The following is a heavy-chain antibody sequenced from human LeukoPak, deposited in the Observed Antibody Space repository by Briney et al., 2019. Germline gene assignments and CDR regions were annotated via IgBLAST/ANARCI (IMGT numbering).Heavy chain of an antibody. D-gene: IGHD1-26*01. Sequence: GGSLRLSCAVSGFTFSSYEMNWVRQAPGKGLEWVSYITSSGITIYYADSVKGRFTISRDNAKNSLYLQMNSLRAEDTAVYYCARETNGGTYYNAFDIWGQGTMVTVSS. J-gene: IGHJ3*02. CDR2: ITSSGITI. CDR3: ARETNGGTYYNAFDI. CDR1: GFTFSSYE. V-gene: IGHV3-48*03.